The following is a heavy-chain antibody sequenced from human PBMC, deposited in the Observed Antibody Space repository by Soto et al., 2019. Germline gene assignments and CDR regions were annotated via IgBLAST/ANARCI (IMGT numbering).Heavy chain of an antibody. J-gene: IGHJ6*02. D-gene: IGHD5-18*01. CDR1: GFSFSTYG. Sequence: QVQLVESGGXXVRPGRSLRLACEASGFSFSTYGMHWVRQAPGKGLQWVAVIWYDGTNTYYADSVKGRFTISRDNSKDTLYLEMNNLRAEDTAVYYCARVEAPLIHSDHYYYGMDVWGQGTTVTVSS. CDR3: ARVEAPLIHSDHYYYGMDV. CDR2: IWYDGTNT. V-gene: IGHV3-33*01.